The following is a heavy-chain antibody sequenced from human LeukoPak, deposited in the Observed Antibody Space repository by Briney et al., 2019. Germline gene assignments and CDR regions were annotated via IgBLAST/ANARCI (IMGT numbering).Heavy chain of an antibody. J-gene: IGHJ6*02. CDR2: ISAYNGNT. CDR3: ARDLSDCSSTSCYNYYGMDV. V-gene: IGHV1-18*01. Sequence: ASVKVSCKASGYTFTSYGISWVRQAPGQGLEWMGWISAYNGNTNYAQKLQGRVTMTTDTSTSTAYMELRSLRSDDTAVYYCARDLSDCSSTSCYNYYGMDVWGQGTTVTVSS. D-gene: IGHD2-2*02. CDR1: GYTFTSYG.